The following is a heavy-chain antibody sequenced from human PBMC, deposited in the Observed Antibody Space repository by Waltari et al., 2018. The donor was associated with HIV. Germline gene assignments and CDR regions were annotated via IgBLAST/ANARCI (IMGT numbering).Heavy chain of an antibody. V-gene: IGHV1-69*08. Sequence: QVRLVQSGDEVRKSGSSVKISCEAFGVTSNTFTVTWVRQAPGEGLEWGGGLEWMGRSLPILGAPAYSQRLRGRVTLSADTATNTAFLQLSSLRSDDTAVYYCATPAAKGTWFASWGKGSQIIVSS. J-gene: IGHJ5*01. CDR2: SLPILGAP. CDR1: GVTSNTFT. D-gene: IGHD3-10*01. CDR3: ATPAAKGTWFAS.